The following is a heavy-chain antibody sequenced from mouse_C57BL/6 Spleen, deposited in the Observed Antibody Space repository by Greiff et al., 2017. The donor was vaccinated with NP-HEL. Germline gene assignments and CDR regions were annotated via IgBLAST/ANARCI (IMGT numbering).Heavy chain of an antibody. J-gene: IGHJ3*01. CDR3: ARLWDGYFAWFAY. D-gene: IGHD2-3*01. Sequence: VQLKQPGAELVKPGASVKMSCKASGYTFTSYWITWVKQRPGQGLEWIGDIYPGSGSTNYNEKFKSKATLTVDTSSSTAYMQLSSLTSEDSAVYYCARLWDGYFAWFAYWGQGTLVTVSA. V-gene: IGHV1-55*01. CDR1: GYTFTSYW. CDR2: IYPGSGST.